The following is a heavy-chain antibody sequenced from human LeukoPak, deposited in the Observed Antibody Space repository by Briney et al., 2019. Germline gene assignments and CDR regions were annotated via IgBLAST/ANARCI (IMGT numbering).Heavy chain of an antibody. Sequence: PSETLSLTCAVSGGSISSGGYSWSWIRQPPGKGLEWIGYIYHSGSTYYNPSLKSRVTISVDRSKNQFSLKLSSVTAADTAAYYCARGVPAVDYWGQGTLVTVSS. J-gene: IGHJ4*02. CDR3: ARGVPAVDY. CDR1: GGSISSGGYS. D-gene: IGHD2-2*01. V-gene: IGHV4-30-2*01. CDR2: IYHSGST.